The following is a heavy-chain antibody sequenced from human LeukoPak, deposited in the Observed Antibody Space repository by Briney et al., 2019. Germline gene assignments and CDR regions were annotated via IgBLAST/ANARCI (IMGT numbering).Heavy chain of an antibody. V-gene: IGHV4-38-2*02. CDR3: ARGGSGWYNF. Sequence: SETLSLTCTVSGYSISSGYYWGWIRQPPGKGLEWIGSIYHSGSTYYNPSLKSRVTISLDTSKNQFSLKLSSVTAADTAVYYCARGGSGWYNFWGQGTQVTVSS. CDR1: GYSISSGYY. D-gene: IGHD6-19*01. J-gene: IGHJ4*02. CDR2: IYHSGST.